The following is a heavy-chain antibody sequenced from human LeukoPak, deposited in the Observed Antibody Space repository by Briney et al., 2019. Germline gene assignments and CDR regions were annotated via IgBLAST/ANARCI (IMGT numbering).Heavy chain of an antibody. CDR1: GGSFSGYY. CDR2: INHSGST. D-gene: IGHD3-10*01. J-gene: IGHJ2*01. V-gene: IGHV4-34*01. CDR3: ARRVWFGESSHWSFDL. Sequence: PSETLSLTCAVYGGSFSGYYWSWIRQPPGKGLEWIGEINHSGSTGYNPSLKSRVTTSINTSKNQFSLKLSSVTAADTAVFYCARRVWFGESSHWSFDLWGRGTLVTVSS.